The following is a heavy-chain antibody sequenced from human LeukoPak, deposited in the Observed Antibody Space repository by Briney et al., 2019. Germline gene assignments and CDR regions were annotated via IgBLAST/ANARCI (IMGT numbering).Heavy chain of an antibody. CDR1: GGSFSGYS. J-gene: IGHJ5*02. CDR2: INHCGSS. Sequence: SETLSLTCAVYGGSFSGYSWSWIRQPPGKGLEWIGEINHCGSSNYNPSLKSRVTISVDTSKNQFSLKLTSLTAADGAVYYCARRPNWGSGHGFDPWGQGTLVTVSS. V-gene: IGHV4-34*01. D-gene: IGHD6-25*01. CDR3: ARRPNWGSGHGFDP.